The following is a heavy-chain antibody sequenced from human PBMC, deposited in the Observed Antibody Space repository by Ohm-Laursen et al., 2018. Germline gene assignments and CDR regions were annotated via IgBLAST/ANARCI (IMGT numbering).Heavy chain of an antibody. Sequence: PSDTLSLTWAVYGGSFSGYYWSWIRQPPGKGLEWIGEINHTGSTNYNPSLKSRVTISVDTSKNQFSLKVTSVTAADTAVYYCASSPGMIRGAPAYWGQGTLVTVSS. D-gene: IGHD3-10*01. CDR1: GGSFSGYY. CDR3: ASSPGMIRGAPAY. V-gene: IGHV4-34*01. J-gene: IGHJ4*02. CDR2: INHTGST.